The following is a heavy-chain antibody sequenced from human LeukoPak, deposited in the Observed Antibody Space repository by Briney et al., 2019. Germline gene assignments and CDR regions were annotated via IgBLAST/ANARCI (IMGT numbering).Heavy chain of an antibody. CDR3: AHLSATYSNRFDY. J-gene: IGHJ4*02. Sequence: ESGPTLVHPTQTLTLTCTFSGFSLSTTAVGGGWFRQPPVKALEWLALIDWNDNKRYSPSLENRLIITRDTSTNPVVFAMTNVDPVDTATYYCAHLSATYSNRFDYWGQGILVTVSS. V-gene: IGHV2-5*01. CDR2: IDWNDNK. D-gene: IGHD2-15*01. CDR1: GFSLSTTAVG.